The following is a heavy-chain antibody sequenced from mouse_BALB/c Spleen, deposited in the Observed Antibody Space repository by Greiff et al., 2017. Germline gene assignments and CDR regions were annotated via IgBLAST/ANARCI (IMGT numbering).Heavy chain of an antibody. CDR3: YRCGYDFDY. D-gene: IGHD2-14*01. V-gene: IGHV1-15*01. J-gene: IGHJ2*02. Sequence: VQLQQSGAELVRPGASVTLSCKASGYTFTDYEMHWVKQTPVHGLEWIGAIDPETGGTAYNQKFKGKATLTADKSSSTAYMELRSLTSEDSAVYYCYRCGYDFDYWGQGTSLTVSS. CDR1: GYTFTDYE. CDR2: IDPETGGT.